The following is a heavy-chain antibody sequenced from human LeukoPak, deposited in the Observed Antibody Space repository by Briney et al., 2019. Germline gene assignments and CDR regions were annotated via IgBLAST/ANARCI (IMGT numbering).Heavy chain of an antibody. CDR2: IRSKAYGGTT. Sequence: GGSLRLSCAGSGFGFSSYSMNWVRQAPGKGLEGVGFIRSKAYGGTTDYAAPVKGRFTISRDDSKNTLYLQMNSLKTEDTAVYYCTTDRFGETLDYWGQGTLVTVSS. D-gene: IGHD3-10*01. J-gene: IGHJ4*02. CDR1: GFGFSSYS. V-gene: IGHV3-15*01. CDR3: TTDRFGETLDY.